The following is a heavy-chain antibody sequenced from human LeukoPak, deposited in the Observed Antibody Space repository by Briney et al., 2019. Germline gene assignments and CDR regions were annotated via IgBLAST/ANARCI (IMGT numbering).Heavy chain of an antibody. V-gene: IGHV3-74*01. Sequence: GGSLRLSCAASGFTLTTSWIHWVRQAPGRGLVWVSRIHRDGTSTNYADSVKGRFTISRDNAKNTLYLQMNNLRAEDTAVYYCARAAYDTSSLAFDMWGQGTMVTVSS. CDR3: ARAAYDTSSLAFDM. J-gene: IGHJ3*02. CDR1: GFTLTTSW. CDR2: IHRDGTST. D-gene: IGHD6-6*01.